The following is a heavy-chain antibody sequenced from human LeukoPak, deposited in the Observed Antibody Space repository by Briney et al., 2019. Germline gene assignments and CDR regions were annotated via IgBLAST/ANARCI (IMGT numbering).Heavy chain of an antibody. CDR2: IYYSGST. D-gene: IGHD6-19*01. J-gene: IGHJ4*02. CDR3: ARSTGGWSYFDH. CDR1: GGSISSYY. V-gene: IGHV4-59*01. Sequence: PSETLSLTCTVSGGSISSYYWSWIRQRPGKGLEWIGYIYYSGSTNYNPSLKSRVTISVDTSKNQFSLKLSSVTAADTAVYYCARSTGGWSYFDHWGQGILVTVSS.